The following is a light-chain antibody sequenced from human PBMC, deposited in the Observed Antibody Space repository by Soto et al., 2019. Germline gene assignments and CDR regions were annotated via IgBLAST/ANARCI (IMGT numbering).Light chain of an antibody. CDR2: EDN. J-gene: IGLJ3*02. CDR1: ALPKKY. V-gene: IGLV3-10*01. CDR3: YSTDSRGNHRV. Sequence: SYELTQPPSVSVSPGQTARITCSGDALPKKYAYWYQQKSGQAPVLVIYEDNKRPSGIPETFSGSSSGTMATLTISGAQVEDEADYYCYSTDSRGNHRVFGGGTKLTVL.